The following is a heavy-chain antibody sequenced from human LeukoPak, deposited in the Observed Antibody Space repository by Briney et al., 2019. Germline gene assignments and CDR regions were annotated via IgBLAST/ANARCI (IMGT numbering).Heavy chain of an antibody. V-gene: IGHV3-23*01. D-gene: IGHD3-10*01. CDR3: AKDRNYYGSGSYNWFDP. CDR1: GFTFSSYT. J-gene: IGHJ5*02. Sequence: PGGSLRLSCAASGFTFSSYTMSWVRQAPGKGLEWVSTITTSDGNTYYADSVKGRFTVSRDNSKNTLFLQMNSLRAEDTAVYYCAKDRNYYGSGSYNWFDPWGQGTLVTVSS. CDR2: ITTSDGNT.